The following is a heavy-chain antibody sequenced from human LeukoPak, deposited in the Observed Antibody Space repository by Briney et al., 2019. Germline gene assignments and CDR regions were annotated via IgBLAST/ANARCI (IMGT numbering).Heavy chain of an antibody. CDR1: GGSISSHY. Sequence: SETLSLTCTVSGGSISSHYWSWIRQPPGKGLEWIGYIYYSGSTNYNPSLKSRVTISVDTSKNQFSLKLSSVTAADTAVYYCARYRRQLVLEVNWFDPWGQGTLVTVSS. CDR3: ARYRRQLVLEVNWFDP. D-gene: IGHD6-13*01. V-gene: IGHV4-59*11. J-gene: IGHJ5*02. CDR2: IYYSGST.